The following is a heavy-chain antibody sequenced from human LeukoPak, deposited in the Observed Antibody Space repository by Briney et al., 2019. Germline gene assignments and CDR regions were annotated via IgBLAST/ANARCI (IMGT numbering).Heavy chain of an antibody. CDR2: IYPGDSDI. Sequence: GESLKISCKGSGYSFTSYWIGWVRQMPGKGLEWMGIIYPGDSDIKYSPSFQGQVTISAGKSITTAFLQWSSLKASDTAIYYCARGPWVNYYFDYWGQGTLVTVSS. CDR3: ARGPWVNYYFDY. J-gene: IGHJ4*02. V-gene: IGHV5-51*01. D-gene: IGHD5-24*01. CDR1: GYSFTSYW.